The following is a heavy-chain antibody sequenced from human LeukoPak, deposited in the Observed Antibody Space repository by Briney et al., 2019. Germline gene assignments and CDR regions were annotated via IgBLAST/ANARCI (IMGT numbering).Heavy chain of an antibody. CDR3: ARGQYEVLYEPYNWFDP. CDR2: INPNSGGT. CDR1: GGTFSSYA. Sequence: ASVKVSCKASGGTFSSYAISWVRQAPGQGLEWMGWINPNSGGTNYAQRFQGRVTMTRDTSISTAYLELSRLRSDDTAVYYCARGQYEVLYEPYNWFDPWGQGTLVTVSS. V-gene: IGHV1-2*02. J-gene: IGHJ5*02. D-gene: IGHD2-2*02.